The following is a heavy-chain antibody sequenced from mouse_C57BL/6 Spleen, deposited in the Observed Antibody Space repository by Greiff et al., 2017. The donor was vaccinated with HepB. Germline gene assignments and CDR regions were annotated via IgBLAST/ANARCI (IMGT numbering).Heavy chain of an antibody. CDR2: INPGSGGT. J-gene: IGHJ2*01. V-gene: IGHV1-54*01. Sequence: QVQLQQSGAELVRPGTLVKVSCKASGYAFTNYLIEWVKQRPGQGLEWIGVINPGSGGTNYNEKFKGKATLTADKSSSTAYMQLSSLTSEDSAVYFCARRGANWDYFDYWGQGTTLTVSS. CDR1: GYAFTNYL. D-gene: IGHD4-1*01. CDR3: ARRGANWDYFDY.